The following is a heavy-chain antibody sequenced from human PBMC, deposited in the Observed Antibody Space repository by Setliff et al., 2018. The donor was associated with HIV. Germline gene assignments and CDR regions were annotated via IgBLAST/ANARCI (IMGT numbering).Heavy chain of an antibody. V-gene: IGHV3-7*03. D-gene: IGHD3-22*01. CDR3: ARDRYYYDSSGYYYPDAFDI. CDR1: GFTFSDYY. Sequence: HPGGSLRLSCAASGFTFSDYYMSWVRQAPGKGLEFVANIKEDGSVKNYVDSVKGRFTISRDNAKNSLYLQMNSLRAEDTAVYYCARDRYYYDSSGYYYPDAFDIWGQGTMVTVSS. J-gene: IGHJ3*02. CDR2: IKEDGSVK.